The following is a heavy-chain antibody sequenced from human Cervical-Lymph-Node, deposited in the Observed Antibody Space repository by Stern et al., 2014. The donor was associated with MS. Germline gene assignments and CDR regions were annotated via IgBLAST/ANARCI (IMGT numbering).Heavy chain of an antibody. V-gene: IGHV5-51*01. D-gene: IGHD1-14*01. J-gene: IGHJ4*02. CDR1: GFKFSLYW. CDR3: ARQTTAWASDV. Sequence: EVQLVESGAELIRPGESLKISCKGSGFKFSLYWIAWVRQMPGKGLEWMGIIYPGDSGTRYSPSFQGQVAMSADKSTSTAYLQGSSLNASDAAMYFCARQTTAWASDVWGQGTLVTVSS. CDR2: IYPGDSGT.